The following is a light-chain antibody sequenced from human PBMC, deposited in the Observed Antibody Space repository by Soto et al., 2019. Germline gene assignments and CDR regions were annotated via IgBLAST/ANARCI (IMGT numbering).Light chain of an antibody. CDR3: QSFDRSLNGFVV. CDR2: GNN. Sequence: QSVLTQPPSVSGAPGQRVTISCTGSDSNIGANYEVHWYQQLPGTAPKLLIYGNNNRPSGVPDRFSGSKSGTSASLAIIALQAEDEGDYYCQSFDRSLNGFVVFGGVPKVTVL. CDR1: DSNIGANYE. J-gene: IGLJ2*01. V-gene: IGLV1-40*01.